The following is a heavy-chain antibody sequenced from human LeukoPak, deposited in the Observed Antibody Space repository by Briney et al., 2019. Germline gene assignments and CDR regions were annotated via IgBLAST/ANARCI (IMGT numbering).Heavy chain of an antibody. CDR1: GFTFSSYS. CDR2: ISSSSSYI. CDR3: AGGLLGCRGGSCYPTDY. V-gene: IGHV3-21*01. J-gene: IGHJ4*02. Sequence: GGSLRLSCAASGFTFSSYSMNWVRQAPGKGLEWVSSISSSSSYIYYADSVKGRFTISRDNAKNSLYLQMNSLRAEDTAVYYCAGGLLGCRGGSCYPTDYWGQGTLVIVSS. D-gene: IGHD2-15*01.